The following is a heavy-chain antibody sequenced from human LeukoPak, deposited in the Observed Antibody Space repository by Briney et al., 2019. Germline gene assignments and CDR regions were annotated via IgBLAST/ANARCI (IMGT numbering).Heavy chain of an antibody. V-gene: IGHV3-49*04. D-gene: IGHD1-26*01. CDR2: IRTKAYGGTT. CDR1: GFTFGDYA. Sequence: PGGSLRLSRTASGFTFGDYAMSWVRQAPGKGLEWVGFIRTKAYGGTTEYAASVKGRFTISRDDSKSIVYLQMNSLKTEDTAVYYCARELSGSYYDFDYWGQGTLVTVSS. CDR3: ARELSGSYYDFDY. J-gene: IGHJ4*02.